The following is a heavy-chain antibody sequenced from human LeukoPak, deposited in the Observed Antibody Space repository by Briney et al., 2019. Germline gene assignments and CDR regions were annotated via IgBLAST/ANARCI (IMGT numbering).Heavy chain of an antibody. J-gene: IGHJ6*02. CDR3: ARGPKVITYYYYGMDV. V-gene: IGHV4-34*01. CDR2: INHSGST. CDR1: GGSFSGYY. Sequence: SETLSLTCAVYGGSFSGYYWSWIRQPPGKGLEWIGEINHSGSTNYNPSLKSRVTISVDTSKNQFSLKLSSVTAADTAVYYCARGPKVITYYYYGMDVWGQGTTDTVSS. D-gene: IGHD3-22*01.